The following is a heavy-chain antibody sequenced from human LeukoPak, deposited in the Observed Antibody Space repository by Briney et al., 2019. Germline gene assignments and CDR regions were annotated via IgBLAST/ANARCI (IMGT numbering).Heavy chain of an antibody. CDR3: ARHRNWGYFDY. J-gene: IGHJ4*02. CDR1: GGSFSGYY. V-gene: IGHV4-34*01. CDR2: INHSGST. D-gene: IGHD7-27*01. Sequence: PSETLSLTCAVYGGSFSGYYWSWIRQPPGKGLEWIGEINHSGSTNYNPSLKSRVTISVDTSKNQFSLKLSSVTAADTAVYYCARHRNWGYFDYWGQGTLVTVSS.